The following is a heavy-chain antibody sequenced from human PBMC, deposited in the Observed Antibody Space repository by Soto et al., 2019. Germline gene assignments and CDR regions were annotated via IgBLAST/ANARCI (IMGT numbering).Heavy chain of an antibody. CDR2: INHSGST. D-gene: IGHD2-21*01. CDR1: GGSFSGYY. CDR3: ARSSSNLILRPPYYFDS. Sequence: SETLSLTCAVYGGSFSGYYLTWIRQPPGQGLEWIGEINHSGSTNYNPSLKSRVTISLDISKNQFSLRLTSVTAADTAVYYCARSSSNLILRPPYYFDSWGQGTLVTVST. J-gene: IGHJ4*02. V-gene: IGHV4-34*01.